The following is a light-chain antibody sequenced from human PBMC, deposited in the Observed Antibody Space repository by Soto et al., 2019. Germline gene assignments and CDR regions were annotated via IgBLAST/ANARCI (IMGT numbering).Light chain of an antibody. CDR2: DVS. J-gene: IGLJ1*01. CDR3: TSYTSSSTQV. CDR1: SSDVGGYNY. Sequence: QSVLTQPASVSGSPGQSITISCTGTSSDVGGYNYVSWYQQHPGKAPKLMIYDVSNRPSGVSNRFSGSKSGNTASLTISGLQAEDEADYYSTSYTSSSTQVFGTGTKDTVL. V-gene: IGLV2-14*01.